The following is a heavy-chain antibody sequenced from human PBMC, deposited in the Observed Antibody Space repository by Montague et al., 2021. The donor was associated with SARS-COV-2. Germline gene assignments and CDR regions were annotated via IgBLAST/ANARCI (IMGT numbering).Heavy chain of an antibody. Sequence: SLRLSCAASGFIFSSYGMHWVRQAPGKGLEWVAHIWYDGSNENYVDSVKGRFTISRDNFKNTLYLQMNSLRAEDTAIYYCARGNVGGYYFDYWGQGTLVTVSS. V-gene: IGHV3-33*01. CDR3: ARGNVGGYYFDY. CDR2: IWYDGSNE. J-gene: IGHJ4*02. CDR1: GFIFSSYG. D-gene: IGHD1-26*01.